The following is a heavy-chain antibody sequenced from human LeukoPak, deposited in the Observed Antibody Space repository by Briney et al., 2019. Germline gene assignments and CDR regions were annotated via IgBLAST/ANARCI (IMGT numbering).Heavy chain of an antibody. D-gene: IGHD5-12*01. Sequence: SGGSLRLSCAASGFTFSSYAMSWVRQAPGKGLEWVSAISGSGGSTYYADSVKGRFTISRDNSKNTLYLQMNSLRAEDTAVYYCANDWAQLPGYGGYDPFDYWGQGTLVTVSS. CDR1: GFTFSSYA. J-gene: IGHJ4*02. V-gene: IGHV3-23*01. CDR3: ANDWAQLPGYGGYDPFDY. CDR2: ISGSGGST.